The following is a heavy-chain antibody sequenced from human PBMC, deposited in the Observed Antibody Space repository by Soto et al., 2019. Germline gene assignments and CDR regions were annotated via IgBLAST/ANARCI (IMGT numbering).Heavy chain of an antibody. D-gene: IGHD2-15*01. V-gene: IGHV4-59*01. CDR2: IYYSGST. CDR1: GGSISSYY. Sequence: PSETLSLTCTVSGGSISSYYWSWIRQPPGKGLEWIGYIYYSGSTNYNPSLKSRVTISVDTSKNQFSLKLSSVTAADTAVYYCASWVEADPVGYCSGGSCYAFDIWGQGTMVTVSS. CDR3: ASWVEADPVGYCSGGSCYAFDI. J-gene: IGHJ3*02.